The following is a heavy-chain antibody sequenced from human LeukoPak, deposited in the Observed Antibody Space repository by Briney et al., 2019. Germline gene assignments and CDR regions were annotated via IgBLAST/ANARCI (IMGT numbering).Heavy chain of an antibody. J-gene: IGHJ6*02. D-gene: IGHD2-15*01. CDR2: ISSSSSYI. CDR3: AREVDLYGMDV. Sequence: GGSLRLSCAASGFTFSSYSMNWVRQAPGKGLEWVSSISSSSSYIYYADSVKGRFTISRDNAKNSLYLQMNSLRAEDTAVYYCAREVDLYGMDVWGQGTTVIVSS. V-gene: IGHV3-21*01. CDR1: GFTFSSYS.